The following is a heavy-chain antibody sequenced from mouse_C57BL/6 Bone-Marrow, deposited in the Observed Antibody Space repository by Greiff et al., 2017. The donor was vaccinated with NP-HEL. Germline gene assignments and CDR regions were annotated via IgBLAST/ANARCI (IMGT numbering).Heavy chain of an antibody. V-gene: IGHV14-4*01. D-gene: IGHD1-1*01. Sequence: EVHLVESGAELVRPGASVKLSCTASGFTIKDDYMHWVKQRPEQGLAWIGWIDPENGDTEYASKFQGQAPITADTSSNTAYLQLSSLTSEDTAVDYWTDYYGSSYTYYFDYWGQGTTLTVSS. CDR2: IDPENGDT. CDR1: GFTIKDDY. J-gene: IGHJ2*01. CDR3: TDYYGSSYTYYFDY.